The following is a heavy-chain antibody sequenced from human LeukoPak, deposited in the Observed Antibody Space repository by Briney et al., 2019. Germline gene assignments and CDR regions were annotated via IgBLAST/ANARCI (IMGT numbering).Heavy chain of an antibody. CDR2: IIPIFGTA. Sequence: GASVKVSYKASGGTFSSYAISWVRQAPGQGLEWMGGIIPIFGTANYAQKFQGRVTITTDESTSTAYMELSSLRSEDTAVYYCARDGYCSSTSCYILGGWFDPWGQGTLVTVSS. CDR1: GGTFSSYA. J-gene: IGHJ5*02. CDR3: ARDGYCSSTSCYILGGWFDP. V-gene: IGHV1-69*05. D-gene: IGHD2-2*03.